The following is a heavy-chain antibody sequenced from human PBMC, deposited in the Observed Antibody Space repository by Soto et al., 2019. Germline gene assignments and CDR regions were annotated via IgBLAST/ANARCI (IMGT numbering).Heavy chain of an antibody. Sequence: QVQLVQSGAEVKKPGASVKVSCKASGYTFTSYAMHWVRQAPGHSLEWMGWITAGNGNTKYSQKFQGRVTITRDTSANTAYMELSRVRSEDTAVYYCARWAILKDDVWSGYGTYMDVWGKGTTVTVCS. J-gene: IGHJ6*03. CDR2: ITAGNGNT. CDR3: ARWAILKDDVWSGYGTYMDV. CDR1: GYTFTSYA. V-gene: IGHV1-3*01. D-gene: IGHD3-3*01.